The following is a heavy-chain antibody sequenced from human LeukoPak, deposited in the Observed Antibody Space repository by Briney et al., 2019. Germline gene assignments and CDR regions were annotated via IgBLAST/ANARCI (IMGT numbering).Heavy chain of an antibody. Sequence: PGGSLRLSCAASGFTFSSYSMNWVRQAPGKGLEWVSSISSSSSYIYYADSVKGRFTISRDNAKNSPYLQMNSLRAEDTAVYYCARDPIEGFDGSGSCPHLDYWGQGTLVTVSS. J-gene: IGHJ4*02. V-gene: IGHV3-21*01. D-gene: IGHD3-10*01. CDR3: ARDPIEGFDGSGSCPHLDY. CDR2: ISSSSSYI. CDR1: GFTFSSYS.